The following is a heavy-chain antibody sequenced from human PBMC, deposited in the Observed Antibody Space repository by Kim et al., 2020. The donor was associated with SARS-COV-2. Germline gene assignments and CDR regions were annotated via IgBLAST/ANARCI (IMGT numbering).Heavy chain of an antibody. CDR2: INHSGST. V-gene: IGHV4-34*01. D-gene: IGHD6-13*01. CDR3: ARGLAGGIAAAGNYFDY. J-gene: IGHJ4*01. CDR1: GGSFSGYY. Sequence: SETLSLTCAVYGGSFSGYYWSWIRQPPGKGLEWIGEINHSGSTNYNPSLKSRVTISVDTSKNQFSLKLSSVTAADTAVYYCARGLAGGIAAAGNYFDYWG.